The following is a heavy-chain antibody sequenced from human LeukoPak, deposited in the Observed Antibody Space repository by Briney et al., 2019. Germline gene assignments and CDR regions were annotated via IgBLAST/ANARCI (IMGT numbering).Heavy chain of an antibody. D-gene: IGHD3-22*01. CDR3: AKDLYDSSGF. CDR1: GFTFSSSA. Sequence: GGSLRLSCAASGFTFSSSAMSWVRQAPGKGLEWVSGISGSGGNTYYADSVKGRFTISRDNSKNTLYLQVNSLRAEDTAVYYCAKDLYDSSGFWGQGTLVTVSS. V-gene: IGHV3-23*01. J-gene: IGHJ4*02. CDR2: ISGSGGNT.